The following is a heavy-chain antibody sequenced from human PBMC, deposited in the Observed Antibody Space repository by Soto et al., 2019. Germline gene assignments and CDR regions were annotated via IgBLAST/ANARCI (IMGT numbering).Heavy chain of an antibody. D-gene: IGHD1-1*01. CDR1: GFTFSNYA. Sequence: EVQLLESGGGLVQPGRSLRLSCAASGFTFSNYAMSWVRQAPGQGLDWVSAISGSGGTTYYADSVEGRFTISRDNSKNTLCLQMNGLRAGDAAVYYCATFFVDTGSNSAWPWTFHCWGQGTLVTLSS. V-gene: IGHV3-23*01. J-gene: IGHJ4*02. CDR2: ISGSGGTT. CDR3: ATFFVDTGSNSAWPWTFHC.